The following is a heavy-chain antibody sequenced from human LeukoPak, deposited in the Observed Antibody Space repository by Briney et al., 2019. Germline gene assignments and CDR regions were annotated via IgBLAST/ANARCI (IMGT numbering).Heavy chain of an antibody. CDR1: GFTFSGYS. D-gene: IGHD3-10*01. Sequence: KTGGSLRLSCAASGFTFSGYSMNWVRQAPGKGLEWVSSISSSSSYIYYADSVKGRFTISRDNAKNSLYLQMNSLRTEDTALYYCAKDISVTVRRGYMDVWGKGTTVTVSS. CDR2: ISSSSSYI. V-gene: IGHV3-21*04. CDR3: AKDISVTVRRGYMDV. J-gene: IGHJ6*03.